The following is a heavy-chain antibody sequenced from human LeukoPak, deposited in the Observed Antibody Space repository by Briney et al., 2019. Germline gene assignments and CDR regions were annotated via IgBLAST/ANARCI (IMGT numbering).Heavy chain of an antibody. J-gene: IGHJ4*02. CDR3: ARQNWGVDY. Sequence: GESLKISCKGSGYGFSSYWIAWVRQMPGKDLEWMGIIYPGDSATKYSPSFQGQVTVSADKSISTAYLQWSSLKASDTAMYYCARQNWGVDYCGQGTLVTVSS. V-gene: IGHV5-51*01. CDR1: GYGFSSYW. CDR2: IYPGDSAT. D-gene: IGHD7-27*01.